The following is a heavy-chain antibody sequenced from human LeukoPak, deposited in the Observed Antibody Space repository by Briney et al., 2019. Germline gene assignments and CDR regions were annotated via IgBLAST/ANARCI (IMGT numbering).Heavy chain of an antibody. V-gene: IGHV4-39*01. CDR3: ASYSSTSYFDY. D-gene: IGHD6-6*01. CDR1: GGSIRSSYYY. Sequence: SETLSLTCTVSGGSIRSSYYYWGWIRQPPGKGLEWIGSIYDSGSTYYNPSLKSRVTISVDTSKNQFSLKLSSVTAADTAVYYCASYSSTSYFDYWGQGTLVTVSS. CDR2: IYDSGST. J-gene: IGHJ4*02.